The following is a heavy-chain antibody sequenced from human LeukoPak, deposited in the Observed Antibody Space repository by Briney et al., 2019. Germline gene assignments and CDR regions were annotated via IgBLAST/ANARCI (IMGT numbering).Heavy chain of an antibody. Sequence: SETLSLTCTVSGVSISSGGYYWSWIRQHPGKGLEWIGYIYYSGSTYYNPSLKSRVTISVDTSKNQFSLKLSSVTAADTAVYYCARGYDSSGYCPDYWGQGTLVTVSS. CDR1: GVSISSGGYY. CDR3: ARGYDSSGYCPDY. CDR2: IYYSGST. J-gene: IGHJ4*02. D-gene: IGHD3-22*01. V-gene: IGHV4-31*03.